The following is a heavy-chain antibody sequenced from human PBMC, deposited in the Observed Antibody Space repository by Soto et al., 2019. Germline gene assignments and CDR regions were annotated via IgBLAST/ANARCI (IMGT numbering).Heavy chain of an antibody. V-gene: IGHV4-34*01. D-gene: IGHD3-3*01. J-gene: IGHJ2*01. CDR2: INHSGST. CDR3: ARGVYDFWSGLYWYFDL. CDR1: GGSFSGYY. Sequence: SETLSLTCAVYGGSFSGYYWSWIRQPPGKGLEWIGEINHSGSTNYNPSLKSRVTISVDTSKNQFSLKLSSVTAADTAVYYCARGVYDFWSGLYWYFDLWGCGTLVTVSS.